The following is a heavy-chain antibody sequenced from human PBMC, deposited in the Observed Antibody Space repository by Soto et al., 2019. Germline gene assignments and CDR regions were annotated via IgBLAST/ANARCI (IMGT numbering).Heavy chain of an antibody. CDR3: AREYYYTMDV. Sequence: QVQLVESGGGLVRPEGPLRLSCEASGFTFRDYYMTWFRQAPGKGLEWLSYIDSSTKYTNYADSVKGRFTISRDNAKNSLYLQMNSLRADVTAVYYCAREYYYTMDVWGQGTMVTVSS. J-gene: IGHJ6*02. CDR1: GFTFRDYY. CDR2: IDSSTKYT. V-gene: IGHV3-11*05.